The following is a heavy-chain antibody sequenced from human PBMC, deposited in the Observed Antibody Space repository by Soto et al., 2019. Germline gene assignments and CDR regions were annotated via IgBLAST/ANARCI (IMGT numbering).Heavy chain of an antibody. V-gene: IGHV3-11*01. J-gene: IGHJ5*01. CDR3: ARGEVSDSNYDWFDS. D-gene: IGHD4-4*01. CDR1: GFTFGDYY. Sequence: LRLSCAASGFTFGDYYMAWIRQAPGKGLEWISYISNSGRTTYYADSVKGRFTISRDNAKNSLYLQMNNLRAEDTAVYYCARGEVSDSNYDWFDSWGQGALVTVSS. CDR2: ISNSGRTT.